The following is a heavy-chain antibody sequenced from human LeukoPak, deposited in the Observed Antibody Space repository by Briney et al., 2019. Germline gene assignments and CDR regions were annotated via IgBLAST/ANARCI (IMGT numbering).Heavy chain of an antibody. CDR3: ATTNDYSNYAFDY. D-gene: IGHD4-11*01. CDR1: GFTFSSYA. V-gene: IGHV3-23*01. CDR2: ISGSGGST. Sequence: PGGSLRLSCAASGFTFSSYAMSWVRQGPGKGLEWVSAISGSGGSTYYADSVKGRFTISRDNSKNTLYLQMNSLRAEDTAVYYCATTNDYSNYAFDYWGQGTLVTVSS. J-gene: IGHJ4*02.